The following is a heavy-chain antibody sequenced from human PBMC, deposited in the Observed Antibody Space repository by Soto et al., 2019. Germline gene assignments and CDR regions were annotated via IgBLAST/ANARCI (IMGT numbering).Heavy chain of an antibody. D-gene: IGHD1-1*01. CDR3: VRDDDNLDNGLDH. J-gene: IGHJ4*02. Sequence: QVQLVESGGGVVQPGRSLRLSCTASGFTFSNYGMHWVRQAPGKGLQWVAVIPHDGTSQYYLDSVKGRFTISRDNSKDTLYLQMNSLRVEDTAVYYCVRDDDNLDNGLDHWGQGTLVTVSS. CDR1: GFTFSNYG. V-gene: IGHV3-30*19. CDR2: IPHDGTSQ.